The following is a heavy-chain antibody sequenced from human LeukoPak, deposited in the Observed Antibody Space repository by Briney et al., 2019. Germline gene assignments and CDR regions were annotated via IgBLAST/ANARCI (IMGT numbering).Heavy chain of an antibody. Sequence: ASVNVSCKASGGTFSSDAISWVRQASGQGLERMGWMNPNSGNTGYAQKFQGRVTITRNTSISTAYMELSSLRSEDTAVYYCARGVQQLVAAYFDYWGQGTLVTVSS. D-gene: IGHD6-13*01. CDR2: MNPNSGNT. CDR1: GGTFSSDA. CDR3: ARGVQQLVAAYFDY. V-gene: IGHV1-8*03. J-gene: IGHJ4*02.